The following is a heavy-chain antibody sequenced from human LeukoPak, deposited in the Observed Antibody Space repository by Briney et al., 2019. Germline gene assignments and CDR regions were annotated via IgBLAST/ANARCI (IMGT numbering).Heavy chain of an antibody. CDR2: INPNSGGT. J-gene: IGHJ4*02. V-gene: IGHV1-2*02. D-gene: IGHD3-22*01. CDR3: AREGHYQDSNGYN. Sequence: GASVKVSCKASGYTFTGYYMHWVRQAPGQGLEWMGWINPNSGGTNYAQKFQGRVTMTRDTSISTAYMELSRLRSDDTAVYYCAREGHYQDSNGYNWGQGTLVTVSS. CDR1: GYTFTGYY.